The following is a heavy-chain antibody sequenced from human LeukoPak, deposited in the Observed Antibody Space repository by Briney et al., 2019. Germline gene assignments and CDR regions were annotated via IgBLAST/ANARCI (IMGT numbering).Heavy chain of an antibody. V-gene: IGHV4-61*08. CDR1: GGSISSGGYY. Sequence: SETLSLTCTVSGGSISSGGYYWSWIRQPPGKGLEWIGYIYYSGSTNYDPSLKSRVTISVDTSKNQFSLKLSSVTVADTAVYYCARHRATVTTRRVQNRGGEYYFDYWGQGTLVTVSS. D-gene: IGHD4-17*01. CDR2: IYYSGST. CDR3: ARHRATVTTRRVQNRGGEYYFDY. J-gene: IGHJ4*02.